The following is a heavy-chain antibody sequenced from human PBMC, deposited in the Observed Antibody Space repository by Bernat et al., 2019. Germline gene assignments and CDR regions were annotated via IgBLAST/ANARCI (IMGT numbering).Heavy chain of an antibody. V-gene: IGHV3-30*18. CDR3: AKVDIVVVPAAEPPGSGYYYGMDV. Sequence: QVQLVESGGGVVQPGRSLRLSCAASGFTFSSYGMHWVRQAPGKGLEWVAVISYDGSNKYYADSVKGRFTISRDNSKNTLYLQMNSLRAEDTAVYYCAKVDIVVVPAAEPPGSGYYYGMDVWGQGTTVTVSS. CDR2: ISYDGSNK. J-gene: IGHJ6*02. D-gene: IGHD2-2*01. CDR1: GFTFSSYG.